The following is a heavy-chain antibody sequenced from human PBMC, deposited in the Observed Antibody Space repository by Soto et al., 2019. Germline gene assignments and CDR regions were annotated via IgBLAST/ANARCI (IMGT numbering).Heavy chain of an antibody. CDR1: GFTFSSYG. J-gene: IGHJ4*02. Sequence: XGALRLTSPASGFTFSSYGMNWVRQAPGKGLEWVSSISSSSSYIYYADSVKGRFTISRDNAKNSLYLQMNSLRAEDTAVYYCARDPRGSWNWGQGTLVTVSS. CDR3: ARDPRGSWN. CDR2: ISSSSSYI. D-gene: IGHD1-1*01. V-gene: IGHV3-21*01.